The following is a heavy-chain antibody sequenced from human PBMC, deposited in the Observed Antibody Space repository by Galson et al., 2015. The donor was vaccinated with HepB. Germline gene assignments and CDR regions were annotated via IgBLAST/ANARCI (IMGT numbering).Heavy chain of an antibody. CDR3: ARAQYNWKERGAFDI. V-gene: IGHV1-69*13. J-gene: IGHJ3*02. D-gene: IGHD1-20*01. CDR2: IIPIFGTA. Sequence: SVKVSCKASGGTFSSYAISWVRQAPGQGLEWMGGIIPIFGTANYAQKFQGRVTITADESTSTAYMELSSLRSEDTAVYYCARAQYNWKERGAFDIWGQGTMVTVSS. CDR1: GGTFSSYA.